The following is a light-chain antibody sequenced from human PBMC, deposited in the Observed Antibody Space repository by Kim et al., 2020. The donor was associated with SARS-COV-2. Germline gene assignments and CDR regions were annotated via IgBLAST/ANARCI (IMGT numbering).Light chain of an antibody. CDR2: DAS. CDR3: QQRSNWPFT. Sequence: LSPGERATLSCRASQSVSSYLAWYQQKPGQAPRLLIYDASNRATGIPARFSGSGSGTDFTLTISSLDPEDFAVYYCQQRSNWPFTFGQGTRLEIK. J-gene: IGKJ5*01. CDR1: QSVSSY. V-gene: IGKV3-11*01.